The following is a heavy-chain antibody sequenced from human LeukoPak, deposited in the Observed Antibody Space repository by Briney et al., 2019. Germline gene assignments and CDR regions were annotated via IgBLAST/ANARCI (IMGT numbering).Heavy chain of an antibody. V-gene: IGHV3-21*04. J-gene: IGHJ4*02. Sequence: SPGGSLRLSCAASGFTFRNYSMNWVRQAPGKGLEWVSSIGSNSGFIYYTDSIKGRFSISRDNAKNSLYLQMNSLRAEDTAVYYCAKGYYYDSSGYYSDWGQGTLVTVSS. CDR1: GFTFRNYS. CDR3: AKGYYYDSSGYYSD. D-gene: IGHD3-22*01. CDR2: IGSNSGFI.